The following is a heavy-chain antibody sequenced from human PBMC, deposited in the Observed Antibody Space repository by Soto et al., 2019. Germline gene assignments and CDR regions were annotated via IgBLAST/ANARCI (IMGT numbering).Heavy chain of an antibody. J-gene: IGHJ6*02. CDR1: GFTFTSSA. D-gene: IGHD1-26*01. CDR3: AEDKEWELLLRYYGMDV. CDR2: IVVGSGNT. V-gene: IGHV1-58*02. Sequence: QMQLVQSGPEVKKPGTSVKVSCKASGFTFTSSAMQSVRQARGQRLEWIGWIVVGSGNTNYAQKCQERVTITRDMSTSTAYMELGRLGSEDTAVYFCAEDKEWELLLRYYGMDVWGQGTTVTVSS.